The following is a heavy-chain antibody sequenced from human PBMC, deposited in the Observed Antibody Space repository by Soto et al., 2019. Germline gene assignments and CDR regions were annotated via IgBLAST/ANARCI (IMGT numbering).Heavy chain of an antibody. J-gene: IGHJ4*02. D-gene: IGHD3-3*01. Sequence: ASVKVSCKVSGYTLTELSMHWVLQAPGKGLEWMGGFDPEDGETIYAQKFQGRVTMTEDTSTDTAYMELSSLRSEDTAVYYCATVSPKGITIFGVVPSEYYFDYWGQGTLVTVSS. CDR3: ATVSPKGITIFGVVPSEYYFDY. V-gene: IGHV1-24*01. CDR2: FDPEDGET. CDR1: GYTLTELS.